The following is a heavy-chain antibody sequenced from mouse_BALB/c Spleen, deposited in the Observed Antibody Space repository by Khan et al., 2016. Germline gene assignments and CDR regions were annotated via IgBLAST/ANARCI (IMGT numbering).Heavy chain of an antibody. V-gene: IGHV14-3*02. J-gene: IGHJ4*01. CDR1: GFNIKDTY. CDR2: IDPANGNT. CDR3: PKIYVGNNEGNCYAMDY. D-gene: IGHD2-1*01. Sequence: EVQLQQSGAELVEPGASVKLSCTTSGFNIKDTYIHWVRQRPEQGLEWIGRIDPANGNTEYDPKFQGKATITADTSSNTAYLQLSSLTSEDTAVYYCPKIYVGNNEGNCYAMDYWGQGTSVTFSS.